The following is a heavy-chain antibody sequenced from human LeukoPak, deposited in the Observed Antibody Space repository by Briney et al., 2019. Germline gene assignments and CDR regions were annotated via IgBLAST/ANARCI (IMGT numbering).Heavy chain of an antibody. V-gene: IGHV4-39*01. CDR1: GGSISSSSYY. Sequence: SETLSLTCTVSGGSISSSSYYWGWIRQPPGKGLEWIGSIYYSGSTYYNPPLKSRVTISVDTSKNQFSLKLSSVTAADTAVYYCARHATVVSPFDYWGQGTLVTVSS. J-gene: IGHJ4*02. D-gene: IGHD4-23*01. CDR3: ARHATVVSPFDY. CDR2: IYYSGST.